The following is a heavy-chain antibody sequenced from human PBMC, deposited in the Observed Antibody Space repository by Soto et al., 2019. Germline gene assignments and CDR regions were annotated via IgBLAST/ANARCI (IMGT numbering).Heavy chain of an antibody. V-gene: IGHV3-15*01. CDR3: TAGITAAAGTDNHDF. CDR2: IKSKTDGATT. J-gene: IGHJ4*02. CDR1: GFIFSNAW. D-gene: IGHD6-13*01. Sequence: PGVCLRLSCAPAGFIFSNAWMSWDSPGPGKWLEWVGRIKSKTDGATTEYAAPVKGRFTISRDDSKNTLYLQINRLKTQDTAVYSCTAGITAAAGTDNHDFWGQGTLVAVSS.